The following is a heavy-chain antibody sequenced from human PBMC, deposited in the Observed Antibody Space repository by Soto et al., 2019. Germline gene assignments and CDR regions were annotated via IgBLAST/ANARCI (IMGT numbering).Heavy chain of an antibody. J-gene: IGHJ4*02. V-gene: IGHV4-34*01. CDR3: ARGGDIVVVPAVPFIDY. CDR1: GGSFSGYY. Sequence: SKTLSLTCAVYGGSFSGYYWSWIRQPPGKGLEWIGEINHSGSTNYNPSLKSRVTISVDTSKNQFSLKLSSVTAADTAVYYCARGGDIVVVPAVPFIDYSGQGTLVTVSS. CDR2: INHSGST. D-gene: IGHD2-2*01.